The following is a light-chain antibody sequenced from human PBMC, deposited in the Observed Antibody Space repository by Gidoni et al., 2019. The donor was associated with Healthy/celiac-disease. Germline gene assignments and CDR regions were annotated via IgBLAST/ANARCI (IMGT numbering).Light chain of an antibody. CDR3: AAWDDSLNGRVL. CDR2: SNN. CDR1: SSNIGSNT. J-gene: IGLJ2*01. V-gene: IGLV1-44*01. Sequence: QSVLPQPPSASGTPGQRVTISCSGSSSNIGSNTGNWYQQLPRTAPKLLIDSNNLRLTGVADRFYGAKSGTSAALASRGRQSEDEGDYYCAAWDDSLNGRVLFGGGTKLTVL.